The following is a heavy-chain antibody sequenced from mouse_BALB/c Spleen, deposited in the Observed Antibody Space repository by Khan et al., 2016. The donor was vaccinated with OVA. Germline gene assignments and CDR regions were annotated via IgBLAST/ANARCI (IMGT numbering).Heavy chain of an antibody. D-gene: IGHD2-2*01. J-gene: IGHJ3*01. CDR1: GYIFSSYW. V-gene: IGHV1-9*01. CDR2: IFPGSVST. CDR3: ARGGYGGFAY. Sequence: QVQLQQPGGDLMKPGASVKISCKATGYIFSSYWIEWVKQRPGHGLEWIGQIFPGSVSTTYNEKFKGKATFTADTSSNTAYMQLSSLTFEDSAVYYWARGGYGGFAYWGQGTLVTVSA.